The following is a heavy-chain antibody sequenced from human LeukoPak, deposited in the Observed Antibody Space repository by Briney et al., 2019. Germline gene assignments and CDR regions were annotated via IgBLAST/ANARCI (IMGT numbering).Heavy chain of an antibody. J-gene: IGHJ5*02. D-gene: IGHD6-19*01. CDR2: ISAYNGNT. CDR1: GYTFTSYG. V-gene: IGHV1-18*01. Sequence: ASVKVSCKASGYTFTSYGISWVRQAPGQGLEWMGWISAYNGNTNYAQKLQGRVTMTTDTSTSTAYMELRSLGSDDTAVYYCARDTAAVAGPNWFDPWGQGTLVTVSS. CDR3: ARDTAAVAGPNWFDP.